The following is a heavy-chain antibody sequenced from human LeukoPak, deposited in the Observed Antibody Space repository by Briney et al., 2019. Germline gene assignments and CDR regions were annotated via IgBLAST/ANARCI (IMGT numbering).Heavy chain of an antibody. J-gene: IGHJ6*02. D-gene: IGHD1-26*01. CDR1: GGSISSGGYY. CDR3: AREVGATRSYYYYGMDV. V-gene: IGHV4-61*08. Sequence: SETLSLTCTVSGGSISSGGYYWSWIRQHPGKGLEWIGYIYYSGSTNYNPSLKSRVTISVDTSKNQFSLKLSSVTAADTAVYYCAREVGATRSYYYYGMDVWGQGTTVTVSS. CDR2: IYYSGST.